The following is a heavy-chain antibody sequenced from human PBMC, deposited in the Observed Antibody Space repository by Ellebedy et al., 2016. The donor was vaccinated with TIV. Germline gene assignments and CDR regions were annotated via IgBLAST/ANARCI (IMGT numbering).Heavy chain of an antibody. CDR1: GYTFTSYG. J-gene: IGHJ6*02. D-gene: IGHD3-3*01. CDR3: ARDLGFLEYYYYYGMDV. Sequence: ASVKVSCXASGYTFTSYGISWVRQAPGQGLEWMGWISAYNGNTNYAQKLQGRVTMTTDTSTSTAYMELRSLRSDDTAVYYCARDLGFLEYYYYYGMDVWGQGTTVTVSS. CDR2: ISAYNGNT. V-gene: IGHV1-18*01.